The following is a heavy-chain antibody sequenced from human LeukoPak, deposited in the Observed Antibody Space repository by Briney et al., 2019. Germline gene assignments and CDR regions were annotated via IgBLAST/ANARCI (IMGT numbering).Heavy chain of an antibody. Sequence: SETLSLTCAVSGYSISSGYYWGWIRQPPGKGLEWIGYIYYSGSTNYNPSLKSRVTISVDTSKNQFSLKLSSVTAADTAVYYCARIDFWSGYYWDYWGQGTLVTVSS. V-gene: IGHV4-61*01. CDR2: IYYSGST. D-gene: IGHD3-3*01. J-gene: IGHJ4*02. CDR1: GYSISSGYY. CDR3: ARIDFWSGYYWDY.